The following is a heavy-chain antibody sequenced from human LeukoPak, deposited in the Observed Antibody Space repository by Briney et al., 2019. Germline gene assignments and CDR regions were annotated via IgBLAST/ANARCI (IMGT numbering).Heavy chain of an antibody. CDR3: ARDAGYSYGLGNGIGY. CDR2: ISTSGSTI. J-gene: IGHJ4*02. V-gene: IGHV3-48*03. D-gene: IGHD5-18*01. Sequence: PGGSLRLSCAASGFTFSSYEMNWVRQAPGKGLEWVSYISTSGSTIYYADSVKGRFTMSRDNAKKSLHLQMNSLRAEDTAIYYCARDAGYSYGLGNGIGYWGQGTLVTVSS. CDR1: GFTFSSYE.